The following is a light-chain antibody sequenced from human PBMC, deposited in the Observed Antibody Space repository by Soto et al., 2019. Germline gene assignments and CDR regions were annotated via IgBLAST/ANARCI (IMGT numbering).Light chain of an antibody. Sequence: DIQMTQSPSAMSASVGDRVTITCRASQGVHNFLVWFQQKPGKAPNLLIYAASSLQSGVPSRFGGSGSGTDFTLTISSLQPEDFATYYCQQANSLPWTFGQGTKVAIK. CDR3: QQANSLPWT. V-gene: IGKV1-12*01. CDR2: AAS. J-gene: IGKJ1*01. CDR1: QGVHNF.